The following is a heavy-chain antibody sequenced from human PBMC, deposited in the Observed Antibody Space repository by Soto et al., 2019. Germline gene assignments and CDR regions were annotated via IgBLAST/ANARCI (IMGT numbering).Heavy chain of an antibody. D-gene: IGHD3-10*01. V-gene: IGHV3-23*01. CDR1: GFTFSHYA. Sequence: GGSLRLSCAASGFTFSHYAMSWVRQAPGKGLEWVSTLIATSGSTYYADSVKGRFTMSRDNSKNTLYLQMNSLRAEDTAVYYCAKVLNYCGYWGPRPRGTVS. CDR2: LIATSGST. CDR3: AKVLNYCGY. J-gene: IGHJ4*02.